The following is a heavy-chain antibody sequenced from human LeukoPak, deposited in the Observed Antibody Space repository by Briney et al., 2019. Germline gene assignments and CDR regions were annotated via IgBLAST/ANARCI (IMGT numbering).Heavy chain of an antibody. Sequence: SETLSLTCTVSGGSISSYYWSWIRQPPGKGLEWIGYIYTSGSTNYNPSLKSRVTISVDTSKNQFSLKLSSVTAADTAVYYCARHRVYGHFDYWGQGTLVTVSS. V-gene: IGHV4-4*09. CDR3: ARHRVYGHFDY. D-gene: IGHD2-8*01. CDR1: GGSISSYY. CDR2: IYTSGST. J-gene: IGHJ4*02.